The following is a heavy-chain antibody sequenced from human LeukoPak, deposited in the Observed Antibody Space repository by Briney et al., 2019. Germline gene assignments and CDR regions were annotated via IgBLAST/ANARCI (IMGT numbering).Heavy chain of an antibody. CDR3: ARQSIAVAGTRTVDY. D-gene: IGHD6-19*01. CDR2: IYYSGST. Sequence: SETLSLTCTVSGGSISSGGYYWSWIRQHPGKGLEWIGYIYYSGSTYYNPSLKSRVTISVDTSKNQFSLKLSSVTAADTAVYYCARQSIAVAGTRTVDYWGQGTLVTVSS. V-gene: IGHV4-31*03. CDR1: GGSISSGGYY. J-gene: IGHJ4*02.